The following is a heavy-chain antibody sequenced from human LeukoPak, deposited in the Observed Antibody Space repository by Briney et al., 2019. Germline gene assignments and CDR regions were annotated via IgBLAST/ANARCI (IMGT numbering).Heavy chain of an antibody. Sequence: GGSLRLSCAASGFNLSSYWMHWVRQAPGKGLVWVSRISSDGSSTTYADSVKGRFTISRDNAMNTAYLQMNSLRVEDTAVYYCTRVPVGSNGWFDPWGQGTLVTVSS. CDR2: ISSDGSST. CDR3: TRVPVGSNGWFDP. D-gene: IGHD4-23*01. CDR1: GFNLSSYW. J-gene: IGHJ5*02. V-gene: IGHV3-74*01.